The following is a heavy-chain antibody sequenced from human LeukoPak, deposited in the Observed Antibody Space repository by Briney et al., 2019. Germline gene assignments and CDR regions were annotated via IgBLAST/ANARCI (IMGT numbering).Heavy chain of an antibody. V-gene: IGHV4-59*08. CDR2: IYSNGNT. CDR1: GGSINSYY. Sequence: SETLSLTCTVSGGSINSYYWSWIRQPPGKGLEWIGYIYSNGNTNYNPSLKSRVTISVEMSKNQFSLKLTSVTAADTAVYYCARREGVVTHFDYWGQGTLVTVSS. CDR3: ARREGVVTHFDY. J-gene: IGHJ4*02. D-gene: IGHD2-15*01.